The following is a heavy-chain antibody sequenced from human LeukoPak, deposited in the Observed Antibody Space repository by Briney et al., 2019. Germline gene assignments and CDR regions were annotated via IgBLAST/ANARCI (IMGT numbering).Heavy chain of an antibody. CDR3: ARGRGSYPALYYYYYYMDV. V-gene: IGHV4-34*01. D-gene: IGHD1-26*01. Sequence: PSETLSLTCAVYGGSFSGYYCSWIRQPPGKGLEWIREINHSGSTNYNPSLKSRVTISVDTSKNQFSLKLSSVTAADTAVYYCARGRGSYPALYYYYYYMDVWGKGTTVTVSS. CDR1: GGSFSGYY. CDR2: INHSGST. J-gene: IGHJ6*03.